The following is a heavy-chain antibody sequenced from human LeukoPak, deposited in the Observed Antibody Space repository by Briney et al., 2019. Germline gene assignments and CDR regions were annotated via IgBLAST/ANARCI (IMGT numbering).Heavy chain of an antibody. Sequence: GGSLRLSCAASGFTVSSNYMSWVRQAPGKGLEWVSVIYSGRSTYYADSVKGRFTISRDNSKNTLYLQMNSLRAEDTAVYYCAREASLRYDSSGYHYYWGQGTLVTVSS. V-gene: IGHV3-66*01. CDR1: GFTVSSNY. CDR3: AREASLRYDSSGYHYY. CDR2: IYSGRST. J-gene: IGHJ4*02. D-gene: IGHD3-22*01.